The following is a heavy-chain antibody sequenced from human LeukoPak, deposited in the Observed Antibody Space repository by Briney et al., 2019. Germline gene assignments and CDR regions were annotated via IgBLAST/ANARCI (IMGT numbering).Heavy chain of an antibody. D-gene: IGHD1-26*01. V-gene: IGHV1-2*02. CDR1: GYTFTGYY. CDR3: ARAPGAGTYLDY. J-gene: IGHJ4*02. CDR2: ISPNSGET. Sequence: ASVKVSCKASGYTFTGYYLHWVRQAPGQGLEWMGWISPNSGETNSAPKFQGRVTMIRDTSISTAYMELSRLTSDDTAVYYCARAPGAGTYLDYWGQGTLVTVSS.